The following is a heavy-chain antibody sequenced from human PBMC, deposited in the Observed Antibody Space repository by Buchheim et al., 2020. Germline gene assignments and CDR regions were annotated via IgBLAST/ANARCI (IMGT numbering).Heavy chain of an antibody. CDR1: GGTFSSYA. J-gene: IGHJ4*02. Sequence: QVQLVQSGAEVKKPGSSVKVSCKASGGTFSSYAISWVRQAPGQGLEWMGWMNPNSGNTGYAQKFQGRVTLTRNTSISTAYMELSSLRSEDTAVYYCARGPGYSSSSDSDYWGQGTL. V-gene: IGHV1-8*02. CDR2: MNPNSGNT. D-gene: IGHD6-6*01. CDR3: ARGPGYSSSSDSDY.